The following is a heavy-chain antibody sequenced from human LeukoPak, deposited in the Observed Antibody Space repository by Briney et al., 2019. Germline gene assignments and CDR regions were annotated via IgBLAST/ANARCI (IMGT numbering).Heavy chain of an antibody. V-gene: IGHV4-59*08. J-gene: IGHJ5*02. CDR3: ARHRRYCSGGSCYGNWFDP. CDR1: GGSLSSYY. D-gene: IGHD2-15*01. CDR2: IYYSGST. Sequence: SETLSLTCTVSGGSLSSYYWSWIRQPPGKGLEWIGYIYYSGSTNYNPSLKSRVTISVDTSKNQFSLKLSSVTAADTAVYYCARHRRYCSGGSCYGNWFDPWGQGTLVTVSS.